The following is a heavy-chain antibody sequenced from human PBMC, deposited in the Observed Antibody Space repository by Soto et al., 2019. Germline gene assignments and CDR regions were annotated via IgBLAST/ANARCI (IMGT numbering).Heavy chain of an antibody. V-gene: IGHV4-61*02. CDR3: ARMRAAGTFDY. CDR1: GGSISSDGYY. J-gene: IGHJ4*02. D-gene: IGHD6-13*01. CDR2: IYSDGST. Sequence: SETLSLTCTVSGGSISSDGYYWSCIRQPAGKGLEWIGRIYSDGSTNYNPSLKSRVTMSVDTSKNQFSLKLTSMTAADTAMYYCARMRAAGTFDYWGQGTLVTVSS.